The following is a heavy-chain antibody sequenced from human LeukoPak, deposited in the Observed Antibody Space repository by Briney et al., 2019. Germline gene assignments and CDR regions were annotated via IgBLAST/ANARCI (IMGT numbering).Heavy chain of an antibody. CDR2: TNPNSGGT. CDR1: GYTFTGYY. V-gene: IGHV1-2*02. Sequence: ASVKVSCKASGYTFTGYYMHWVRQAPGQGLEWMGWTNPNSGGTNYAQKFQGRVTMTRDTSISTAYMELSRLRSDDTAVYYCARGQGRRDGYNYGYWGQGTLVTVSS. J-gene: IGHJ4*02. CDR3: ARGQGRRDGYNYGY. D-gene: IGHD5-24*01.